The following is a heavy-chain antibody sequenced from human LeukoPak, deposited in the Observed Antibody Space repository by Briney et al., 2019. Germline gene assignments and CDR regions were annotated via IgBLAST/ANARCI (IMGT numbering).Heavy chain of an antibody. Sequence: GGSLRLSCAASGFTFSSYWMSWVRQAPGKGLEWVANIKQDGSEKYYVDSVKGRFTISRDNAKNSLYLQMNSLRAEDTAVYYCARGNSIVGAILFDYWGQGTLVTVSS. V-gene: IGHV3-7*01. CDR3: ARGNSIVGAILFDY. CDR2: IKQDGSEK. J-gene: IGHJ4*02. CDR1: GFTFSSYW. D-gene: IGHD1-26*01.